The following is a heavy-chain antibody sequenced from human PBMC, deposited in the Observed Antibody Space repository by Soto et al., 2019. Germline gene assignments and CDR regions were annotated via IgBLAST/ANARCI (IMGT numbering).Heavy chain of an antibody. CDR2: ISWDGDIT. D-gene: IGHD5-18*01. Sequence: GESLKISCAASGFPFDDYAMHWVRQAPGKGLEWVSFISWDGDITYYADSVKGRFTISRDNSQNSLYLQMNSLRGEDTAFYYCAKGGGYTYGLFDYWGQGTQVTVSS. V-gene: IGHV3-43D*04. CDR3: AKGGGYTYGLFDY. J-gene: IGHJ4*02. CDR1: GFPFDDYA.